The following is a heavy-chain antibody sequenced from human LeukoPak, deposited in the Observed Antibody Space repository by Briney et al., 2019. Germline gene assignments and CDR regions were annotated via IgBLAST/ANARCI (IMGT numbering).Heavy chain of an antibody. D-gene: IGHD2-2*01. Sequence: ASVKVSCKASGYTFTGYGISWVRQAPGQGLEWMGWISAYNGNTNYAQKLQGRVTMTTDTSTSTAYMELRSLRSDDTAVYYCAREGVLLPDCSSTSCYGGSDYWGQGTLVTVSS. CDR2: ISAYNGNT. CDR3: AREGVLLPDCSSTSCYGGSDY. J-gene: IGHJ4*02. CDR1: GYTFTGYG. V-gene: IGHV1-18*01.